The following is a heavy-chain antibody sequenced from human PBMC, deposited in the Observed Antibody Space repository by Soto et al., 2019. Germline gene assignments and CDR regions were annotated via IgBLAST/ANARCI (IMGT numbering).Heavy chain of an antibody. CDR2: TYYSGST. D-gene: IGHD3-9*01. CDR3: ARPTSTPENYDILTGYYNVYFDY. J-gene: IGHJ4*02. CDR1: GGSISSSSYY. Sequence: PSETLSLTCTVSGGSISSSSYYWGWIRQPPGKGLEWIGSTYYSGSTYYNPSLKSRVTISVDTSKNQFSLKLSSVTAADTAVYYCARPTSTPENYDILTGYYNVYFDYWGQGTLVTVSS. V-gene: IGHV4-39*01.